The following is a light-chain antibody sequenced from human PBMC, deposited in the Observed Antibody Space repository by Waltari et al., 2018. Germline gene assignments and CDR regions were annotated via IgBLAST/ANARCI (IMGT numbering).Light chain of an antibody. V-gene: IGLV2-14*01. Sequence: QSALTQSASVSGSPGQSITLSCTGTSSAFAVFNHSSWYLQHPGQAPQLTIYDVSKRPSGVSNRFSGSKSGNTASLTISGLQAEDEADYYCSSYTSTWVFGGGTKLTVL. CDR3: SSYTSTWV. CDR1: SSAFAVFNH. J-gene: IGLJ3*02. CDR2: DVS.